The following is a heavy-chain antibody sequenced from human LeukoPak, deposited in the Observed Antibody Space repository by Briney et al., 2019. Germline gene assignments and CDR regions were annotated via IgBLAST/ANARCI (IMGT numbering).Heavy chain of an antibody. V-gene: IGHV4-31*03. Sequence: SETLSLTCTVSGGSISSGGYYWSWYRQHPGKGLEWIGYIYYSGSTYYNPSLKSRVTISVDTSKNQFSLKLSSVTAADTAVYYCASVIGGNSYLYDWGQGTLVTVSS. CDR2: IYYSGST. CDR1: GGSISSGGYY. J-gene: IGHJ4*02. CDR3: ASVIGGNSYLYD. D-gene: IGHD2-21*01.